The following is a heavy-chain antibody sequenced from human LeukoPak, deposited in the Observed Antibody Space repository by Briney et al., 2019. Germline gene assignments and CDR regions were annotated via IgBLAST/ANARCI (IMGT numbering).Heavy chain of an antibody. D-gene: IGHD3-3*01. Sequence: PGGSLRLSCVASGFTFSTYAMHWVRQAPGKGVEGVAVISYDGSNKYYADSVKGRLTISRETSKKTLYVQMNSQRAEDTPVYHCARVFPPNLIFPRQKNAFDIWGQGTMVTVSS. J-gene: IGHJ3*02. CDR2: ISYDGSNK. V-gene: IGHV3-30*04. CDR1: GFTFSTYA. CDR3: ARVFPPNLIFPRQKNAFDI.